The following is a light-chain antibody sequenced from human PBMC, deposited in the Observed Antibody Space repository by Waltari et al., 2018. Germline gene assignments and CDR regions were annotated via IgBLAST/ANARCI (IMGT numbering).Light chain of an antibody. CDR2: SGN. Sequence: QSLLTQPPSASGTPGQRVTISCSGSSSNIGSDSVNWYLHLPGTAPKLLIYSGNQRPSGVPDRFSGSRSGTSASLAIRWVQSEDEADYYCAAWDDSLSGVVFGGGTKVTVL. V-gene: IGLV1-44*01. CDR3: AAWDDSLSGVV. J-gene: IGLJ2*01. CDR1: SSNIGSDS.